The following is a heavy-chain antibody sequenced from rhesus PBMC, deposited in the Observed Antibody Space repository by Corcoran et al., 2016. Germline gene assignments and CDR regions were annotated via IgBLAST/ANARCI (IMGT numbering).Heavy chain of an antibody. CDR2: KSSNRSRK. CDR3: ATFGY. Sequence: EVQLVESGGGLVQSGGSLRLSCVASGVTFNIYGMPWVRRAPGKGREWGAVKSSNRSRKDYSDSVKNRFSISKDNSKNILYLQINNWELEGTAVYYGATFGYWGQGVLVTVSS. J-gene: IGHJ4*01. CDR1: GVTFNIYG. V-gene: IGHV3-54*02.